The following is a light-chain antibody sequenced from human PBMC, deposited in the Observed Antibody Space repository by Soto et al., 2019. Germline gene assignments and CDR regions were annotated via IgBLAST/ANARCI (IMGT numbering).Light chain of an antibody. J-gene: IGKJ1*01. CDR3: QQYNRYST. Sequence: DIQLTQSPSFLSASVGDRVTITCRASQSISSWLAWYQQRPGKAPKLLIHKASNLESGVPSRFSGSGSGTEFTLTISSLQPDDSATYYCQQYNRYSTFGQGTKVDI. CDR2: KAS. V-gene: IGKV1-5*03. CDR1: QSISSW.